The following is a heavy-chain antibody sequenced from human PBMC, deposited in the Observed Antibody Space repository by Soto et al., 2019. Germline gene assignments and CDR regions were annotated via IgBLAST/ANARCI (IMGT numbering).Heavy chain of an antibody. D-gene: IGHD1-26*01. CDR2: IFPSGTT. Sequence: PSETLSLTCGVSGGFLSGATYSWNWIRQPPGKGLEWIGYIFPSGTTNYNPSLKSRVTMSIDTSKNQFSLKLSSLTAADTAVYYCARDRGSRWEYLWQWFDPWGQGTLVTVS. CDR3: ARDRGSRWEYLWQWFDP. CDR1: GGFLSGATYS. V-gene: IGHV4-30-2*01. J-gene: IGHJ5*02.